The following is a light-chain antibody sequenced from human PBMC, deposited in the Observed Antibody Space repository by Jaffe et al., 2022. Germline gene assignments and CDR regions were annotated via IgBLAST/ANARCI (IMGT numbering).Light chain of an antibody. Sequence: SVLTQPPSVSGAPGQTITISCTGSDSNIGTGHHVHWYQQFPGRAPKLLIYADNTRPSGVPDRISASKSGTSASLDISGLQAEDEADYYCQSFDTALGGSYVFGTGTKVTVL. CDR2: ADN. CDR1: DSNIGTGHH. J-gene: IGLJ1*01. CDR3: QSFDTALGGSYV. V-gene: IGLV1-40*01.